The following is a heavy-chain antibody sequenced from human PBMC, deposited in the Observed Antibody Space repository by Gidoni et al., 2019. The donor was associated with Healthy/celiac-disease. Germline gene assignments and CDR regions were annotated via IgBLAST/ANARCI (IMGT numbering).Heavy chain of an antibody. CDR1: GGSFSGYY. CDR2: INHSGST. J-gene: IGHJ4*02. D-gene: IGHD1-26*01. CDR3: ASRGATPSYFDY. V-gene: IGHV4-34*01. Sequence: QVQLQQWGAGLLKPSETLSLTRAVYGGSFSGYYWSWIRQPPGKGLEWIGEINHSGSTNYNPSLKSRVTISVDTSKNQFSLKLSSVTAADTAVYYCASRGATPSYFDYWGQGTLVTVSS.